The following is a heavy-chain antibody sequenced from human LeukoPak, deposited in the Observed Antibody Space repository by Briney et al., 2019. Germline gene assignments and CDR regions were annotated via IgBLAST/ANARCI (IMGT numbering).Heavy chain of an antibody. CDR2: TYYRSKWSN. D-gene: IGHD5-24*01. CDR1: GDSVSSNSAA. Sequence: SQTLSLTCALSGDSVSSNSAAWNWIRQSPSRGLEWLGRTYYRSKWSNDYAVSVKSRITINPDTSKNRFSLQLNSVTPEDTAVYYCVREGDDYNAFDIWGQGTMVTVSS. J-gene: IGHJ3*02. CDR3: VREGDDYNAFDI. V-gene: IGHV6-1*01.